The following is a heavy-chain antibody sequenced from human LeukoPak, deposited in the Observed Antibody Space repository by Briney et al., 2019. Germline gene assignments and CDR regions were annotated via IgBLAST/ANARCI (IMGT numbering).Heavy chain of an antibody. CDR2: IDPSDSYT. CDR1: GYSFTSYW. Sequence: PGASLQISCKGSGYSFTSYWISWVRQLPGKGLEWMGRIDPSDSYTNYSPPFQGHVTISADKSISTAYLQWSSLKASDTAMYYCARSRHGIAAAGTRSWFDPWGQGTLVTVSS. CDR3: ARSRHGIAAAGTRSWFDP. D-gene: IGHD6-13*01. J-gene: IGHJ5*02. V-gene: IGHV5-10-1*01.